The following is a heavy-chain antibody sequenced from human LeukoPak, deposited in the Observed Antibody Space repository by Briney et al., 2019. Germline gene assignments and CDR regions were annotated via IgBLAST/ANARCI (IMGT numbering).Heavy chain of an antibody. CDR2: IYHSGST. CDR3: ASVRGIAAAGTGLVDY. D-gene: IGHD6-13*01. J-gene: IGHJ4*02. Sequence: SETLSLTCTVSGGSSSSSSYYWGWIRQPPGKGLEWIGYIYHSGSTNYNPSLKSRVTISVDRSKNQFSLKLSSVTAADTAVYYCASVRGIAAAGTGLVDYWGQGTLVTVSS. CDR1: GGSSSSSSYY. V-gene: IGHV4-61*05.